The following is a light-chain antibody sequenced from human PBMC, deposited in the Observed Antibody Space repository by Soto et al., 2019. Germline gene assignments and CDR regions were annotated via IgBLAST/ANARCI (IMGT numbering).Light chain of an antibody. V-gene: IGLV1-40*01. CDR3: QSFDSSLSGFVI. J-gene: IGLJ2*01. Sequence: QSVLTQPPSVSGAPGQRVTISCSGSRSNIGSYYDVHWYQQLPGRAPKLVIYGNNNRPSGVPDRFSGSKSGSSASLAITGLQAEDEADYYCQSFDSSLSGFVIFGGGTKLTVL. CDR1: RSNIGSYYD. CDR2: GNN.